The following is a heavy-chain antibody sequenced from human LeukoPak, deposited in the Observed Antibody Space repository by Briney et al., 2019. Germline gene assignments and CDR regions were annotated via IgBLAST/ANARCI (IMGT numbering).Heavy chain of an antibody. D-gene: IGHD6-6*01. CDR3: TRDPRVVDY. V-gene: IGHV3-11*01. J-gene: IGHJ4*02. CDR2: ISNSGSTV. Sequence: PGGSLRLSCAASGFTFSDHYMTWIRQAPGKGLGWVSYISNSGSTVKYADAVKGRFTISRDNAKNSLYLQMNSLRAEDTAAYYCTRDPRVVDYWGQGTLVTVSS. CDR1: GFTFSDHY.